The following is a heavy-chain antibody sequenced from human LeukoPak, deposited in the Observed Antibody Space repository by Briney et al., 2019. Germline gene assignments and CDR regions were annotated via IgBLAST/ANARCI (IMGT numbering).Heavy chain of an antibody. V-gene: IGHV1-8*01. D-gene: IGHD1-26*01. Sequence: ASVKVSCKASGYTFTSYDINWVRQATGQGLEWMGWMNPNSGNTGYAQKFQGRVTLTRNTSISTAYMELSSLRSDDTAVYYCARDLEGGSYYVEWAAFDIWGQGTMVTVSS. CDR3: ARDLEGGSYYVEWAAFDI. CDR2: MNPNSGNT. J-gene: IGHJ3*02. CDR1: GYTFTSYD.